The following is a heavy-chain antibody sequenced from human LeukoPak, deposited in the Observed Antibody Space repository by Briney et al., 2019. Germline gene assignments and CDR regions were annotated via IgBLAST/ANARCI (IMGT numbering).Heavy chain of an antibody. D-gene: IGHD1-26*01. CDR2: LKQDRSEE. Sequence: GGSLRLSCAASVYTFSSYWMRSVRQATGKGLERVDNLKQDRSEENFVDSVKGRFTISRDNAKKSLYLQMNSLRAEDTAVYYCARGSSAGASLRHDYWGQGTLVTVSS. J-gene: IGHJ4*02. CDR3: ARGSSAGASLRHDY. V-gene: IGHV3-7*01. CDR1: VYTFSSYW.